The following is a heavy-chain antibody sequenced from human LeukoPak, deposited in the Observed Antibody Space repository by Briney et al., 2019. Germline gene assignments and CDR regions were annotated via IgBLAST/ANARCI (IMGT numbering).Heavy chain of an antibody. CDR3: ARDAGLTGRLDP. Sequence: SETLSLTCAVYGGSFSGYYWSWIRQPPGKGLEWIGEINHSGSTNYNPSLKSRVTISVDTSKNQFSLKLSSVTAADTAVYYCARDAGLTGRLDPWGQGTLVTVSS. CDR2: INHSGST. CDR1: GGSFSGYY. D-gene: IGHD1-20*01. V-gene: IGHV4-34*01. J-gene: IGHJ5*02.